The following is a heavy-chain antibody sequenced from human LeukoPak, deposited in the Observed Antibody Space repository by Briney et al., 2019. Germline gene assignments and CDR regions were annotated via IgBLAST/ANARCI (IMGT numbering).Heavy chain of an antibody. J-gene: IGHJ4*02. CDR1: GGTFSSYA. Sequence: SVKVSCKASGGTFSSYAISWVRQAPGQGLEWMGGIIPIFGTANYAQKFQGRVTITTDESTSTAYMELSSLRSDDTAVYYCARDRAREAAAEDYWGQGTLVTVSS. D-gene: IGHD6-13*01. V-gene: IGHV1-69*05. CDR3: ARDRAREAAAEDY. CDR2: IIPIFGTA.